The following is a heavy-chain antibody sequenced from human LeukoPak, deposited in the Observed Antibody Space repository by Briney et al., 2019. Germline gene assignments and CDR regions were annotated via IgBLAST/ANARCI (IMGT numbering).Heavy chain of an antibody. CDR3: ASDYGSGSYRFDY. CDR2: ISTSGTA. CDR1: GGSISSYY. J-gene: IGHJ4*02. Sequence: SETLSLTCTVSGGSISSYYWTWIRQPAGKGLEWIGRISTSGTANYNPSLKSRVTMSVDTSKNQFSLRLSSVTAADTAVYYCASDYGSGSYRFDYWGQGTLATVSS. V-gene: IGHV4-4*07. D-gene: IGHD3-10*01.